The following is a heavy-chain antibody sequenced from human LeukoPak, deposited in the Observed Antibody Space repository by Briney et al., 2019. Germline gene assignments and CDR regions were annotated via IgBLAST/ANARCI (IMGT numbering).Heavy chain of an antibody. CDR2: ISSSSSYI. J-gene: IGHJ6*02. D-gene: IGHD3-3*01. CDR1: GFTFSSYS. Sequence: GGSLRLSCAASGFTFSSYSVNWVRQAPGKGLEWVSSISSSSSYIYYADSVKGRFTISRDNAKNSLYLQMNSLRAEDTAVYYCARDILRFLEWLPQTGYYYGMDVWGQGTTVTVSS. V-gene: IGHV3-21*01. CDR3: ARDILRFLEWLPQTGYYYGMDV.